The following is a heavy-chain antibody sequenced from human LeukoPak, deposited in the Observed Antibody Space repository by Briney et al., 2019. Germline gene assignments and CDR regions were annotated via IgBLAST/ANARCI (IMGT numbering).Heavy chain of an antibody. Sequence: PSETLSLTCTVAGGSISSNSYYWGWIRQSQGKGLEWIGPIYYSGSTYYSTSLKRRVPISVDTSTNQFSLKLSYVTAADTAMYYCARNRYYYGSGNYGVPNWFDPWGQGTLVTVSS. D-gene: IGHD3-10*01. CDR3: ARNRYYYGSGNYGVPNWFDP. J-gene: IGHJ5*02. CDR1: GGSISSNSYY. V-gene: IGHV4-39*01. CDR2: IYYSGST.